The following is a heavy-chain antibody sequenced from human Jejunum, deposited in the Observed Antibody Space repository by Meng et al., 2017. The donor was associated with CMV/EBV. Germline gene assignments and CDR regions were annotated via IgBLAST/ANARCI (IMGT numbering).Heavy chain of an antibody. V-gene: IGHV4-39*07. CDR3: ARGLTGPEYYYNAMDV. CDR1: ISSSSYY. CDR2: IYYSGSA. D-gene: IGHD4-11*01. J-gene: IGHJ6*02. Sequence: ISSSSYYWGGIRQPPGKGLEWIGSIYYSGSAYYTPSLKSRVTISVDTSKNQFSLKVNSVTAADTAVYYCARGLTGPEYYYNAMDVWGQGTTVTVSS.